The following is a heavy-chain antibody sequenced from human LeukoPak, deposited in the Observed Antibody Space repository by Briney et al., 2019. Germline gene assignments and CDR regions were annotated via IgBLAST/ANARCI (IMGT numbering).Heavy chain of an antibody. CDR2: INPNSCGT. V-gene: IGHV1-2*02. CDR1: AYTFTGYY. J-gene: IGHJ4*02. D-gene: IGHD3-9*01. CDR3: ARDSYDILTSYPPAPFDY. Sequence: GSAVTVSCQASAYTFTGYYMYWVRPPPGQGLAWMGWINPNSCGTNYAQKFQGRVTITMDTSINTAYMEQSRLRSDDTAVYYCARDSYDILTSYPPAPFDYWGQGTLVTVSS.